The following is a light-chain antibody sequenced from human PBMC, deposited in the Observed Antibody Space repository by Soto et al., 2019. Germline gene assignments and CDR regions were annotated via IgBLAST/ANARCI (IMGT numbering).Light chain of an antibody. CDR3: GSWDRSLSGVL. CDR2: DDT. V-gene: IGLV1-51*01. Sequence: QSVLTQPPSVSAAPGQRVTISCSGSSSNIGSKYASWYQKLPGTAPKLLIYDDTKRPSGIPDRFSGSKSGTSATLGITGLQPGDEADYYCGSWDRSLSGVLFGGGTKLTVL. J-gene: IGLJ2*01. CDR1: SSNIGSKY.